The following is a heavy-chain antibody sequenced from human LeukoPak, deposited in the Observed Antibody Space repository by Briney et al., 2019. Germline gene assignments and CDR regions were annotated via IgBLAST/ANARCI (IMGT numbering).Heavy chain of an antibody. Sequence: GRSLRLSCAASGFTFSSYAMSWVRQAPGKGLEWVSAISDSGGSTYYADSVKGRFTISRDNSKNTLYLQMNSLRAEDTAVYYCAKDLVIVVVPAAIVSDAFDIWGQGTMVTVSS. CDR3: AKDLVIVVVPAAIVSDAFDI. J-gene: IGHJ3*02. V-gene: IGHV3-23*01. CDR2: ISDSGGST. D-gene: IGHD2-2*02. CDR1: GFTFSSYA.